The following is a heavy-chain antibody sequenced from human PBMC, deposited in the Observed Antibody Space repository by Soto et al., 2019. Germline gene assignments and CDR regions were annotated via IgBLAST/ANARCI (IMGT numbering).Heavy chain of an antibody. J-gene: IGHJ3*02. CDR1: GGTFSSYA. D-gene: IGHD3-10*01. CDR2: IIPIFGTA. CDR3: ARERGWLTMVRGVINPHKRAFDI. Sequence: SSVKVACKASGGTFSSYAISWVRQAPGQGLEWMGGIIPIFGTANYAQKFQGRVTITGDKSTSTAYMELSSLRSEDTAVYYCARERGWLTMVRGVINPHKRAFDIWGQGTVVTVSS. V-gene: IGHV1-69*06.